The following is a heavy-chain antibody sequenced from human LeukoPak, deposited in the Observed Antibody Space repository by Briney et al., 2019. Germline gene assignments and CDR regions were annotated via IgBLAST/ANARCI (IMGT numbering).Heavy chain of an antibody. V-gene: IGHV3-53*01. D-gene: IGHD3-10*01. CDR3: AKNYESGRGVPYGMDV. CDR2: IYNDGST. CDR1: GLTVSSSY. J-gene: IGHJ6*02. Sequence: GGSLRLSCAASGLTVSSSYMSWVRQAPGKGLEWVSIIYNDGSTYYADSMKGRFTISRDNSKNTLYLQMSSLRDEDTAVYYCAKNYESGRGVPYGMDVWGQGTTVTVSS.